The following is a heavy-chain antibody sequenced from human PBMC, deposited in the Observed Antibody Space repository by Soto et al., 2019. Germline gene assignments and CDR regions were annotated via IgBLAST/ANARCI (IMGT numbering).Heavy chain of an antibody. CDR3: ARGIGYCSSINCYSSRRLRFDS. Sequence: SETQSLTCAVYGGSFSGYYWTWIRQSPEKGLEWIGEVNHSGTTYYNPSLKTRVTISVHTPKNQFSLKMSSVTAADTAVYYCARGIGYCSSINCYSSRRLRFDSWGQGTLVTVSS. CDR2: VNHSGTT. D-gene: IGHD2-2*01. V-gene: IGHV4-34*01. J-gene: IGHJ4*02. CDR1: GGSFSGYY.